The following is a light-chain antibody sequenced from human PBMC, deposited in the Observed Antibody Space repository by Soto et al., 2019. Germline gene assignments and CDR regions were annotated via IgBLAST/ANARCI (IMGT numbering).Light chain of an antibody. J-gene: IGKJ2*01. CDR3: HQYYSSPYT. Sequence: DIVMTQSPDSLAVSLGERATINCKSSQSILYSSNNKNYLAWYQQKPGQPPKLLIYWASTRESGVPDRFSGSWSGTDFTLTISSLHAEDVAVYYCHQYYSSPYTFGQGTKVEIK. CDR2: WAS. CDR1: QSILYSSNNKNY. V-gene: IGKV4-1*01.